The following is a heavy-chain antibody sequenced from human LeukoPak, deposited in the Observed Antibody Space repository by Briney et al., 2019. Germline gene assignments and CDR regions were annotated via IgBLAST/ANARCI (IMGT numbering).Heavy chain of an antibody. J-gene: IGHJ4*02. Sequence: GGSLRLSCVASGFTFTTYGMNWDRQAPGKRLEWVSGITGSGDRTYYADSVKGRFTIYRDNSKNTLYLQMNSLRAEDTAVYYCARDGDWGRYDHWGQGTLVIVSS. D-gene: IGHD7-27*01. CDR2: ITGSGDRT. CDR1: GFTFTTYG. V-gene: IGHV3-23*01. CDR3: ARDGDWGRYDH.